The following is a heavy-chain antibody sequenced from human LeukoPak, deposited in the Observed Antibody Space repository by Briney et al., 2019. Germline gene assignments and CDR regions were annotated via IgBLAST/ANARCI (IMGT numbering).Heavy chain of an antibody. J-gene: IGHJ4*02. D-gene: IGHD3-10*01. Sequence: GASVKVSCKASGYTFTGYYMHWVRQAPGQGLVWMGWINPNSGGTNYAQKFQGRVTMTRDTSISTAYMELSRLRSDDTAVYYCARGSITMVRGFVDYWGQGTLVTVSS. CDR2: INPNSGGT. CDR3: ARGSITMVRGFVDY. V-gene: IGHV1-2*02. CDR1: GYTFTGYY.